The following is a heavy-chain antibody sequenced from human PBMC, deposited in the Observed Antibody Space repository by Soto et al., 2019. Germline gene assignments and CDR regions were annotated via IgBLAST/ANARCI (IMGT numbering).Heavy chain of an antibody. V-gene: IGHV3-23*01. J-gene: IGHJ4*02. Sequence: GGSLRLSCAASGFTFSGYAMSWVRQAPGKGLEWVSAISGSGGSTYYADSVKGRFTISRDNSKNTLYLQMNSLRAEDTAVYYCARSELRTAAPFDYWGQGTLVTVSS. D-gene: IGHD6-13*01. CDR3: ARSELRTAAPFDY. CDR2: ISGSGGST. CDR1: GFTFSGYA.